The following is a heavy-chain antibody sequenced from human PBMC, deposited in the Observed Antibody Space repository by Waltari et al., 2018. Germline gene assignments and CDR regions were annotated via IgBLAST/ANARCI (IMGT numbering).Heavy chain of an antibody. Sequence: QVQLVQSGAEVKKPGSSVKVSCKASGGTFSSYAISWVRQAPGQGLEWMGGIIPIFGTAIYAQKFQGRVTITADESTSTAYMELSSLRSEDTAVYYCARESYGDYIGGSSYYYYGMDVWGQGTTVTVSS. CDR1: GGTFSSYA. V-gene: IGHV1-69*12. CDR2: IIPIFGTA. J-gene: IGHJ6*02. CDR3: ARESYGDYIGGSSYYYYGMDV. D-gene: IGHD4-17*01.